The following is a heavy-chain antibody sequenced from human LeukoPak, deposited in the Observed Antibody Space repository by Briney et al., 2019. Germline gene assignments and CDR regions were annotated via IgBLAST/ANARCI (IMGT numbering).Heavy chain of an antibody. CDR2: ISAYNGNT. D-gene: IGHD4-23*01. Sequence: GASVKVSCKASGYTFTSYGISWVRQAPGQGLERMGWISAYNGNTNYAQKLQGRVTMTTDTSTSTAYMELRSLRSDDTAVYYCARDKDYGGNSGSLDYWGQGTLVTVSS. J-gene: IGHJ4*02. CDR1: GYTFTSYG. CDR3: ARDKDYGGNSGSLDY. V-gene: IGHV1-18*01.